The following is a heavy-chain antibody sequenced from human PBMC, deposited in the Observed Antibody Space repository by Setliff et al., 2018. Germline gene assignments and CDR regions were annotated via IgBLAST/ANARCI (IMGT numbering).Heavy chain of an antibody. Sequence: ASVKVSCKASGYTFSHSGITWVRQAPGQGLEWMGWISVYTGNTNYAPKLQGRVTMTTDASTSTAYMELRGLTSDDTAVYYCSRLVRYCSKTTCQRTSGDDFWGQGTLVTVSS. V-gene: IGHV1-18*01. CDR2: ISVYTGNT. CDR1: GYTFSHSG. J-gene: IGHJ4*02. D-gene: IGHD2-8*01. CDR3: SRLVRYCSKTTCQRTSGDDF.